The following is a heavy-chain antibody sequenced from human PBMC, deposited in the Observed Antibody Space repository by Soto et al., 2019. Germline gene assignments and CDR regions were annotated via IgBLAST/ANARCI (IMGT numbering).Heavy chain of an antibody. CDR1: GYSFTIYW. Sequence: PGESLKISCNGSGYSFTIYWISCVRQMPGKGLEWMGRIDPSDSYTNYSPSFQGHVTISADKSISTAYLQWSSLKASDTAMYYCARSLYDFWSGYSRHFDYWGQGTLVTVSS. CDR3: ARSLYDFWSGYSRHFDY. CDR2: IDPSDSYT. D-gene: IGHD3-3*01. V-gene: IGHV5-10-1*01. J-gene: IGHJ4*02.